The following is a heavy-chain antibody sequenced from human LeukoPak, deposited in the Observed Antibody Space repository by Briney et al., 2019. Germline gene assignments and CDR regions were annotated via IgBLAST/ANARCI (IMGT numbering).Heavy chain of an antibody. Sequence: GGSLRLSCAASGFTFGAYYMTWVRQAPGKGLEWVANIKQDGSEKYYVDSVKGRFTISRDNANNSLYLQINSLRAEDTAIYYCGRDQTQRGPTTLDHWGQGTHVTVSS. CDR1: GFTFGAYY. V-gene: IGHV3-7*01. CDR3: GRDQTQRGPTTLDH. CDR2: IKQDGSEK. D-gene: IGHD1-14*01. J-gene: IGHJ4*02.